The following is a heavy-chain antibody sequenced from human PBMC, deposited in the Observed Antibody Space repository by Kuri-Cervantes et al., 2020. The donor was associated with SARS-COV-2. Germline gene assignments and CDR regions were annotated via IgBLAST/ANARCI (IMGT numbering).Heavy chain of an antibody. CDR2: ISSNGDST. CDR1: GFTFSDYA. V-gene: IGHV3-64*02. D-gene: IGHD3-3*01. J-gene: IGHJ4*02. Sequence: GESLKISCAASGFTFSDYAMYCVRQSPGKGLEYVSAISSNGDSTYYADSVKGRFTMSRDNSKNTLYHQMGSLRSEDMSVYYCARVSRSGYIDYWGQGTLVTVSS. CDR3: ARVSRSGYIDY.